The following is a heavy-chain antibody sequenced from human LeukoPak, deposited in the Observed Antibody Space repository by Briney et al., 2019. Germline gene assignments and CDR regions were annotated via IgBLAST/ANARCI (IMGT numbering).Heavy chain of an antibody. CDR3: VKVDT. CDR1: GFSFSTSG. V-gene: IGHV3-30*02. CDR2: IRNDGNKK. D-gene: IGHD3-22*01. J-gene: IGHJ4*02. Sequence: GGSLRLSCVASGFSFSTSGMHWVRQSPGKGLDWVAFIRNDGNKKNYAESVKGRFTVSRDNSRNTLYLQMDSLSAEDTAVYYCVKVDTWGQGTLVTVSS.